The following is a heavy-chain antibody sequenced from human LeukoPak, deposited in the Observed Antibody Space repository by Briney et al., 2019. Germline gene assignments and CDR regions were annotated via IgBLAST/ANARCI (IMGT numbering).Heavy chain of an antibody. CDR3: ARVGGGALRTGDY. V-gene: IGHV1-18*01. CDR1: GYTFTRYG. J-gene: IGHJ4*02. CDR2: ISAYHGNT. D-gene: IGHD4-17*01. Sequence: ASVKVSCKASGYTFTRYGISWVRQAPGQGLEWMGWISAYHGNTNYAQKLQGRETMTTHTSTSTGYMELRSLRSEQTGVYCCARVGGGALRTGDYWGQGTLWTVSS.